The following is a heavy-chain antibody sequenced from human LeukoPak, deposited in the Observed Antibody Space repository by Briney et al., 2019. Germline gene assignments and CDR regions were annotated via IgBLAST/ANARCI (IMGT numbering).Heavy chain of an antibody. D-gene: IGHD6-13*01. Sequence: GGSLRLSCAASGFTFSSYSMNWVRQAPGKGLEWVSSISSSSSYIYYADSVKGRFTISRDNAKNSLYLQMKSLRAEDTAVYYCARDLSWYPDYWGQGTLVTVSS. V-gene: IGHV3-21*01. CDR2: ISSSSSYI. CDR1: GFTFSSYS. J-gene: IGHJ4*02. CDR3: ARDLSWYPDY.